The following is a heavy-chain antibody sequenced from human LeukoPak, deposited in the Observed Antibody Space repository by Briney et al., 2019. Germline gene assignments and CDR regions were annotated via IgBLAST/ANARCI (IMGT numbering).Heavy chain of an antibody. Sequence: GESLQISCKGSGYSFTSYWIGWVRQMPGKGLEWMGIIYPGDSDTRYSPSFQGQVTISADKSINTAYLQWSSLKASDTAIYYCARQSSRSFDPWGQGTLVTVSS. CDR2: IYPGDSDT. CDR3: ARQSSRSFDP. D-gene: IGHD6-19*01. CDR1: GYSFTSYW. V-gene: IGHV5-51*01. J-gene: IGHJ5*02.